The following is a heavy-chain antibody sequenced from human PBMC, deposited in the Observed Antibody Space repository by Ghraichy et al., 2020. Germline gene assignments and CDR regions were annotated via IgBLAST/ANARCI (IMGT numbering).Heavy chain of an antibody. V-gene: IGHV3-74*01. J-gene: IGHJ4*02. CDR3: VRGTTVTGGLDF. Sequence: GVLRLSCEVSGFTFSSYWMHWVRQTPGKGLVWVSRIKNDGTYTSYADSVKGRFTISRDNAKNTVYLQMNSLRTDDTAVYYCVRGTTVTGGLDFWGQGTLVTVSS. CDR1: GFTFSSYW. D-gene: IGHD4-17*01. CDR2: IKNDGTYT.